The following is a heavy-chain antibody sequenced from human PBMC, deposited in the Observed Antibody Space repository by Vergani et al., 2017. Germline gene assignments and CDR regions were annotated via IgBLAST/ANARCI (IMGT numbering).Heavy chain of an antibody. CDR3: ARDEIPVIAVAGAGWYFDL. Sequence: QVQLVESGGGVVQPGRSLRLSCAASGFTFSSYGMHWVRQAPGKGLEWVAVIWYDGSNKYYADSVKGRFTVSRDNSKNTLYLQMNSLRVEDTAVYYCARDEIPVIAVAGAGWYFDLWGRGTLVTVSS. D-gene: IGHD6-19*01. CDR2: IWYDGSNK. V-gene: IGHV3-33*01. CDR1: GFTFSSYG. J-gene: IGHJ2*01.